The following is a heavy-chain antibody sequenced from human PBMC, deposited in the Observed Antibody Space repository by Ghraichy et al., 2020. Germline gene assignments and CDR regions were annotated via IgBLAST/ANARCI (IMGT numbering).Heavy chain of an antibody. D-gene: IGHD3-3*01. CDR1: GFTFSSYA. J-gene: IGHJ4*02. Sequence: GGSLRLSCAASGFTFSSYAMSWVRQAPGKGLEWVSAISGSGGSTYYADSVKGRLTISRDNSKKTLYLQMNSLRAEDTAVYYCAKDPGYEWLLFTPYMAYWGEGTLVTVSS. CDR2: ISGSGGST. V-gene: IGHV3-23*01. CDR3: AKDPGYEWLLFTPYMAY.